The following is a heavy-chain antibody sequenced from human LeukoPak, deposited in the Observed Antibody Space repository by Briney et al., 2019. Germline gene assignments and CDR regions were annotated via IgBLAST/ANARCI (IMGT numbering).Heavy chain of an antibody. V-gene: IGHV1-69*13. Sequence: SVKVSXKASGGTFSSYAISWVRQAPGQGLEWMGGIIPIFGTAKYAQKFQGIVTITADESTSTAYMELSSLRSEDTAVYYCARDPPTTYYDISTGYSPVPDWFDPWGQGSLVTVSS. D-gene: IGHD3-9*01. CDR3: ARDPPTTYYDISTGYSPVPDWFDP. CDR2: IIPIFGTA. CDR1: GGTFSSYA. J-gene: IGHJ5*02.